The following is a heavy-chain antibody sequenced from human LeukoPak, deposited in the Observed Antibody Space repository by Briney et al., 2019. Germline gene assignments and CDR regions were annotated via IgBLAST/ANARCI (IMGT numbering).Heavy chain of an antibody. Sequence: PGGSLRPSCAASGFTFSSYAMSWVRQAPGKGLEWVSAISGSGGSTYYADSVKGRFTISRDNSKNTLYLQMNSLRAEDTAVYYCAKDKRGYFDWFAPIDYWGQGTLVAVSS. CDR1: GFTFSSYA. J-gene: IGHJ4*02. V-gene: IGHV3-23*01. D-gene: IGHD3-9*01. CDR2: ISGSGGST. CDR3: AKDKRGYFDWFAPIDY.